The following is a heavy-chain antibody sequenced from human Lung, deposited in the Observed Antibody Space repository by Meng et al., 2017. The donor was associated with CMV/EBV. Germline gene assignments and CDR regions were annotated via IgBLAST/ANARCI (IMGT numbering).Heavy chain of an antibody. V-gene: IGHV4-4*02. D-gene: IGHD2-21*02. CDR3: ARIERRRILKYCGSDCATTDY. CDR2: IYQSGST. CDR1: SGAW. J-gene: IGHJ4*02. Sequence: SGAWWTWVRQVQGKGLEWIGKIYQSGSTNNSPSLKRRVTISVDKFKNQFSLKLGSVTAADTAVYYCARIERRRILKYCGSDCATTDYWGQGTLVTVSS.